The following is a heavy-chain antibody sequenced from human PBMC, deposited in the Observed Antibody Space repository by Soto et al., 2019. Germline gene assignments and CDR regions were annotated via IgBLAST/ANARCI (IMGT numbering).Heavy chain of an antibody. D-gene: IGHD6-19*01. CDR1: VFTFSDYD. Sequence: GWSLRLSCASSVFTFSDYDMHWVRQAPGKRLEWVAVLWRDGSKVYYADSVKGRFTISRDNSKNTLYLEMNSLRVEDTAVYYCARDGTGWMGGDHSGQGALVTVS. V-gene: IGHV3-33*01. J-gene: IGHJ4*02. CDR3: ARDGTGWMGGDH. CDR2: LWRDGSKV.